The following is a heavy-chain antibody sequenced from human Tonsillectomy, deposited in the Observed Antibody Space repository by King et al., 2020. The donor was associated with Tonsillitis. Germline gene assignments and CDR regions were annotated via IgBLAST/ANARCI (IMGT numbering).Heavy chain of an antibody. V-gene: IGHV3-15*01. D-gene: IGHD6-13*01. CDR3: TILPEAGPVY. CDR2: IKSITDGGTT. Sequence: VQLVESGGGLVKPGGSLRLSCAASGFTYSNAWMNWVRQAPGKGLEWVGRIKSITDGGTTDYAAPVKGRFTISRDDSKHTLYLQMNSLKTEDTAVYYCTILPEAGPVYWGQGTLVTVSS. J-gene: IGHJ4*02. CDR1: GFTYSNAW.